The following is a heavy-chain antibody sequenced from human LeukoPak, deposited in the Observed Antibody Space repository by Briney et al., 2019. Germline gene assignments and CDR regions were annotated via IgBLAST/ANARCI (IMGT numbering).Heavy chain of an antibody. CDR2: ISYDGSNK. CDR3: ARGRDYYDSSGYTSHDAFDI. CDR1: GFTFSSYA. J-gene: IGHJ3*02. Sequence: PGGFLRLSCAASGFTFSSYAMHWVRQAPGKGLEWVAVISYDGSNKYYADSVKGRFTISRDNSKNTLYLQMNSLRAEDTAVYYCARGRDYYDSSGYTSHDAFDIWGQGTMVTVSS. D-gene: IGHD3-22*01. V-gene: IGHV3-30*04.